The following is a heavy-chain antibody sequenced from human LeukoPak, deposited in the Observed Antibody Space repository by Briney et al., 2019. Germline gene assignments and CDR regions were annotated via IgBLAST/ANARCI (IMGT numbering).Heavy chain of an antibody. Sequence: GRSLRLSCAASGFTFSSYGMHWVRQAPGKGLEWVGRIKSQTEGETTDYAAPVKARFTVSRDDSKNTLYLQMNSLKTEDTAVYYCAGITAAFDYWGQGTLVTVSS. CDR1: GFTFSSYG. CDR2: IKSQTEGETT. D-gene: IGHD1-20*01. V-gene: IGHV3-15*01. J-gene: IGHJ4*02. CDR3: AGITAAFDY.